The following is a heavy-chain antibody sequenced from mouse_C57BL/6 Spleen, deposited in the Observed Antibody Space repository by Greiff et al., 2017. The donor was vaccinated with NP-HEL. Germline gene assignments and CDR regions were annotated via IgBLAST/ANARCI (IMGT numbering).Heavy chain of an antibody. CDR3: ARYYGSCYNYAMDY. CDR1: GYTFTSYW. CDR2: IHPNSGST. D-gene: IGHD1-1*01. Sequence: QVQLQQPGAELVKPGASVKLSCKASGYTFTSYWMHWVKQRPGQGLEWIGMIHPNSGSTNYNEKFKSKATLTVDKSSSTAYMQLSSLTSEDSAVYYCARYYGSCYNYAMDYWGQGTSVTVSS. J-gene: IGHJ4*01. V-gene: IGHV1-64*01.